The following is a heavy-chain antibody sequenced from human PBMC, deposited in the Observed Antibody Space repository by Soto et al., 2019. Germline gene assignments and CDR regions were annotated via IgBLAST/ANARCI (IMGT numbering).Heavy chain of an antibody. V-gene: IGHV4-61*01. CDR2: IYYSGST. CDR3: AREVHYDFWSGYGAFDI. Sequence: PSETLSLTCTVSGGSVSSGSYHWSWIRQPPGKGLEWIGYIYYSGSTNYNPSLKSRVTISVDTSKNQFSLKLSSVTAADTAVYYCAREVHYDFWSGYGAFDIWGQGTMVTVSS. J-gene: IGHJ3*02. D-gene: IGHD3-3*01. CDR1: GGSVSSGSYH.